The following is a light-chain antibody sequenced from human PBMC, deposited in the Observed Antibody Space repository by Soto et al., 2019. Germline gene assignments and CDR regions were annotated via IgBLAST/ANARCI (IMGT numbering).Light chain of an antibody. CDR2: DAS. J-gene: IGLJ2*01. Sequence: QSALTQPASVSGSPGQSITISCTGTSSDIGVYSRVSWYQQRPGQAPKVLIYDASYRPSGVSIRFSGSKSGNTASLTISGLQAEDEADYYCSSYTPNRAHVLFGGGTKLTVL. CDR3: SSYTPNRAHVL. V-gene: IGLV2-14*01. CDR1: SSDIGVYSR.